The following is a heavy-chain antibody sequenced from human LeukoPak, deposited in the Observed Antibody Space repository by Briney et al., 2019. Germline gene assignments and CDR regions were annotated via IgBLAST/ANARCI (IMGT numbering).Heavy chain of an antibody. CDR2: IYHSGST. J-gene: IGHJ4*02. D-gene: IGHD3-10*01. CDR1: GYSISSGYQ. V-gene: IGHV4-38-2*02. Sequence: PSETLSLTCTVSGYSISSGYQWAWIRQPPGKGLEWIGEIYHSGSTNYNPSLKSRVTISVDKSKNQFSLKLSSVTAADTAVYYCARDTGGGYYGSGSLGGLDYWGQGTLVTVSS. CDR3: ARDTGGGYYGSGSLGGLDY.